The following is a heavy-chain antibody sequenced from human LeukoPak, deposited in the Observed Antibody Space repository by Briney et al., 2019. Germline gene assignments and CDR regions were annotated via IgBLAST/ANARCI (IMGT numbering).Heavy chain of an antibody. Sequence: ASVKVSCKASGYTFSTYYMHWVRQAPGQGLELMGVINHSGGSTSYAQKFQGRITITRDASTSSVYMEMSSLRSEDTAVYYCARDNSGDHETNWFDPWGQGTLVTVSS. CDR3: ARDNSGDHETNWFDP. CDR2: INHSGGST. V-gene: IGHV1-46*01. D-gene: IGHD4-17*01. CDR1: GYTFSTYY. J-gene: IGHJ5*02.